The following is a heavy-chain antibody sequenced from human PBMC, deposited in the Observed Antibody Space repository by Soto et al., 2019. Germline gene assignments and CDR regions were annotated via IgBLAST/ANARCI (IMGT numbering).Heavy chain of an antibody. CDR1: GFTFSSYA. Sequence: EVQLLESGGGLVQPGGSLRLSCAASGFTFSSYAMSWVRQSPGKGLEWVSAISGSGGSTYYADSVKGRFTISRDNSKNTLYLQMNSLRAEDTAVYYCAKDPTDFYYYYGMDVWGQGTTVTVSS. CDR3: AKDPTDFYYYYGMDV. V-gene: IGHV3-23*01. J-gene: IGHJ6*02. CDR2: ISGSGGST. D-gene: IGHD4-17*01.